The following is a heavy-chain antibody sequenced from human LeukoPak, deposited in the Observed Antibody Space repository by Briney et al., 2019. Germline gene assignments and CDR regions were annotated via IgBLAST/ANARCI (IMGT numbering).Heavy chain of an antibody. V-gene: IGHV4-61*01. CDR3: ARGPPTDYYDSSGFYYVFDY. CDR2: IYYSGST. J-gene: IGHJ4*02. D-gene: IGHD3-22*01. Sequence: SETLSLTCTVSGGSVSSGSYYWSWIRQPPGKGLEWIGYIYYSGSTNYNPSLKSRVTMSVDTSKNQFSLKLSSVTAADTAVYFCARGPPTDYYDSSGFYYVFDYWGQGTLVTVSS. CDR1: GGSVSSGSYY.